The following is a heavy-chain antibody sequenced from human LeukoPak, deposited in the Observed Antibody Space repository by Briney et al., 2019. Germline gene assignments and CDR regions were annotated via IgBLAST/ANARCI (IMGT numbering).Heavy chain of an antibody. CDR1: GFTFSSYG. CDR3: ARRGYDILTGYYYYYYMDV. CDR2: ISGSGGST. J-gene: IGHJ6*03. D-gene: IGHD3-9*01. V-gene: IGHV3-23*01. Sequence: PGGSLRLSCAASGFTFSSYGMSWVRQAPGKGLEWVSAISGSGGSTYYADSVKGRFTISRDNSKNTLYLQMNSLRAEDTAVYYCARRGYDILTGYYYYYYMDVWGKGTTVTISS.